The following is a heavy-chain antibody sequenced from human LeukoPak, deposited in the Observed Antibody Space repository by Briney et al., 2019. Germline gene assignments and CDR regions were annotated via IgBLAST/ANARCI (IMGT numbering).Heavy chain of an antibody. Sequence: GGSMRLSCAASGFTFSSYSMNWVRQAPGKGLEWVSYISSSSSTIYYADSVKGRFTISRDNAKNSLYLQMNSLRAEDTAVYYCARDSPKQWLVTDAFDIWGQGTMVTVSS. CDR2: ISSSSSTI. V-gene: IGHV3-48*01. CDR1: GFTFSSYS. D-gene: IGHD6-19*01. J-gene: IGHJ3*02. CDR3: ARDSPKQWLVTDAFDI.